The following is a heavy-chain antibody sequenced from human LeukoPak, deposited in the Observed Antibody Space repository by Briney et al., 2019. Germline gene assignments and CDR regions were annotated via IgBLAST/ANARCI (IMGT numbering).Heavy chain of an antibody. V-gene: IGHV3-9*01. CDR1: GFTFDDYA. Sequence: GGSLRLSCAASGFTFDDYAMHWVRQAPGKGLEWVSGISWNSGSIGYADSVKGRFIISRDNAKNSLYLQMNSLRAEDTALYYCAKDMHYYYYGMGVWGQGTTVTVSS. CDR3: AKDMHYYYYGMGV. J-gene: IGHJ6*02. CDR2: ISWNSGSI.